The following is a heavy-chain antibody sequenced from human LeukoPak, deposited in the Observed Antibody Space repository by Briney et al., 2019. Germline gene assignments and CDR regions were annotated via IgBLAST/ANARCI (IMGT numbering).Heavy chain of an antibody. CDR3: ARSAPWEPLDY. V-gene: IGHV1-18*04. D-gene: IGHD1-26*01. CDR2: ISAYNGHT. Sequence: ASVKVSCKASGYTFTSYYMHWVRQAPGQGLEWMGWISAYNGHTNYIQKLQDRVTMTTDTSTNTAYMALRSLRSDDTAVYYCARSAPWEPLDYWGQGTLVTVSS. J-gene: IGHJ4*02. CDR1: GYTFTSYY.